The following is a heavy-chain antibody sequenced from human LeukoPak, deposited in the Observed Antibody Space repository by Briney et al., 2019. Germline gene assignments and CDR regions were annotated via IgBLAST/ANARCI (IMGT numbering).Heavy chain of an antibody. D-gene: IGHD6-19*01. CDR2: ISYDGSNK. J-gene: IGHJ4*02. CDR1: GFTFSSYA. CDR3: SKDHGFYSSGWNPLFDY. Sequence: GRSPRLSCAASGFTFSSYAMHWVRQAPGKGLEWVAVISYDGSNKYYADSVKGRFTISRDISKNTLYLQMNSLRAEDTAAYYCSKDHGFYSSGWNPLFDYWGRGTLVTVSS. V-gene: IGHV3-30-3*01.